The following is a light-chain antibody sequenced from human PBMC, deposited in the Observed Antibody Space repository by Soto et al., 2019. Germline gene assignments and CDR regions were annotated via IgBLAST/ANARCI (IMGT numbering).Light chain of an antibody. Sequence: IQMTQSPSSLSASVGDRVTITCRASPGISHYLAWYHQKPGKVPKLLIYAASTLQSGVPSQFSGSGAGTRFTLNITRLHPEDVPTYYYPEYNRAPSWTFGQGTKGAMK. CDR3: PEYNRAPSWT. CDR2: AAS. CDR1: PGISHY. V-gene: IGKV1-27*01. J-gene: IGKJ1*01.